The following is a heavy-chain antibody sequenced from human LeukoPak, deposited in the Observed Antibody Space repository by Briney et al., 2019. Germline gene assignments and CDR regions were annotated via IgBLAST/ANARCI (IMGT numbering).Heavy chain of an antibody. CDR1: GFTFSSYG. V-gene: IGHV3-23*01. J-gene: IGHJ3*02. CDR3: AKGEGGSGWYSPFDI. Sequence: GGSLRLSCAASGFTFSSYGMSWVRQAPGKGLEWVSLISTDGATTHYADSVKGRFTISRDNSKNTLYLQMSSLRIEDTAVYYCAKGEGGSGWYSPFDIWGQGTMVTVSS. CDR2: ISTDGATT. D-gene: IGHD6-19*01.